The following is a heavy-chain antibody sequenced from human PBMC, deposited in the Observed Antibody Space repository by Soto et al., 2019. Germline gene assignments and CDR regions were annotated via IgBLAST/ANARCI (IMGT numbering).Heavy chain of an antibody. D-gene: IGHD5-18*01. J-gene: IGHJ4*02. V-gene: IGHV1-3*01. CDR3: ARGHHYVDTAMFDY. CDR1: GYTFTSYA. Sequence: ASVKVSCKASGYTFTSYAMHWVRQAPGQRLEWMGWINAGNGNTKYSQKFQGRVTITRDTSASTAYMELSSLRSEDTAVYYCARGHHYVDTAMFDYWGQGTLVTVSS. CDR2: INAGNGNT.